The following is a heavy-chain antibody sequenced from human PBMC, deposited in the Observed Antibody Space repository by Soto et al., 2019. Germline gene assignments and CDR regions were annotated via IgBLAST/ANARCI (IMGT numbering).Heavy chain of an antibody. V-gene: IGHV3-23*01. D-gene: IGHD5-12*01. CDR2: ISGSGGST. Sequence: GGPLRLSYAASGCTFSSYAMSWVRQAPGKGLEWVSAISGSGGSTYYADSVKGRFTISRDNSKNTLYLQMNSLRAEDTAVYYCANRGDIVATMGYYYYMDVWGKGTTVTVSS. J-gene: IGHJ6*03. CDR1: GCTFSSYA. CDR3: ANRGDIVATMGYYYYMDV.